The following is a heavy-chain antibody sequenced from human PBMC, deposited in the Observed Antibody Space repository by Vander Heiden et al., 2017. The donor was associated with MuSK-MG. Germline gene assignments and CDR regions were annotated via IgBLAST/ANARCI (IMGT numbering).Heavy chain of an antibody. Sequence: QVQLVQSGAEVTKPGSSVQVSCKASGGTFSSYAISWVRQAPGQGLEWMGGIIPIFGTANYAQKFQGRVTITADESTSTAYMELSSLRSEDTAVYYCARWGYAVAGAGRDTFDIWGQGTMVTVSS. D-gene: IGHD6-19*01. CDR2: IIPIFGTA. V-gene: IGHV1-69*01. CDR3: ARWGYAVAGAGRDTFDI. J-gene: IGHJ3*02. CDR1: GGTFSSYA.